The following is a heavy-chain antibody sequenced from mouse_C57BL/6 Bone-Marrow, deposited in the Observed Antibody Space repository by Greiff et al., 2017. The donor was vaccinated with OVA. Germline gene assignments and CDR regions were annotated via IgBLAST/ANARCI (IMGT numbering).Heavy chain of an antibody. V-gene: IGHV1-26*01. J-gene: IGHJ2*01. CDR3: ASGGYGYYYCGY. Sequence: EVQLQQSGPELVKPGASVKISCKASGYTFTDYYMNWVKQSHGKSLEWIGDFNPNNGGTSYHQKFKGKATLTVDKSSSTAYMELRSLTSEDSAVYFCASGGYGYYYCGYWGQGATLTVSS. D-gene: IGHD2-2*01. CDR1: GYTFTDYY. CDR2: FNPNNGGT.